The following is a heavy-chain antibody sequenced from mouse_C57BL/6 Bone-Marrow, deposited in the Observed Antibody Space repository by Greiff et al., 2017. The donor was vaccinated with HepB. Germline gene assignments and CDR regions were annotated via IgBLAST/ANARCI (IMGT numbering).Heavy chain of an antibody. CDR1: GFTFSDYG. J-gene: IGHJ4*01. CDR2: ISNLAYSI. D-gene: IGHD1-1*01. CDR3: ARHGGSSWVDY. Sequence: EVQWVESGGGLVQPGGSLKLSCAASGFTFSDYGMAWVRQAPRKGPEWVAFISNLAYSIYYADTVTGRFTISRENAKNTLYLEMSSLRSEDTAMYYCARHGGSSWVDYWGQGTSVTVSS. V-gene: IGHV5-15*01.